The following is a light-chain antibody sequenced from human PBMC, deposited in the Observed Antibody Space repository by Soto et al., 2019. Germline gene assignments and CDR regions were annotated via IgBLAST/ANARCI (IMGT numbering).Light chain of an antibody. CDR1: QSVTSSY. CDR3: QQYGDSPLT. V-gene: IGKV3-20*01. J-gene: IGKJ4*01. CDR2: GVS. Sequence: EIVLTQSPCTLSLSPGERATLSCRASQSVTSSYLAWYQQKPGQAPRLLIYGVSSRATGIPDRFSGSGAGTDFTLTISRLEPEDFAVYYCQQYGDSPLTFGGGTKVDIK.